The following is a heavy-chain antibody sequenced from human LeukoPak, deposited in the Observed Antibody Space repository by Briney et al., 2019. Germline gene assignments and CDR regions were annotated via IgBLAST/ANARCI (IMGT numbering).Heavy chain of an antibody. CDR1: GFSVSSNY. V-gene: IGHV3-53*01. Sequence: PGGSLRLSCAASGFSVSSNYMNWVRQGPGKGLEWVSVIYSGGSTDYADSVKGRFTISRDNSKNSLFLQMNSLRAEDTAVYYCAKDAQRGFDYSNSLQNWGQGILVTVSS. CDR3: AKDAQRGFDYSNSLQN. D-gene: IGHD4-11*01. J-gene: IGHJ1*01. CDR2: IYSGGST.